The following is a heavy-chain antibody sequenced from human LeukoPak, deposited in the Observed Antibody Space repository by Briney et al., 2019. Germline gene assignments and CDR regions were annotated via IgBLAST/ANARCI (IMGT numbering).Heavy chain of an antibody. D-gene: IGHD3-10*01. Sequence: SQTLSLTCTVSGDSINTDKYYWPWIRQPAGKGLEWIGRIFATGTSIYNPSLKSRVTISVDTSKNQFSLKLTSVTATDTAVYYCARDHGEEGGYHFDYWGQGTLVTVSS. CDR2: IFATGTS. V-gene: IGHV4-61*02. J-gene: IGHJ4*02. CDR1: GDSINTDKYY. CDR3: ARDHGEEGGYHFDY.